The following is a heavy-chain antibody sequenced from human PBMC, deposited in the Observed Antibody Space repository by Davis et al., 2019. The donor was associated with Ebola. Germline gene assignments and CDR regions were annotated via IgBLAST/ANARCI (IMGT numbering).Heavy chain of an antibody. CDR2: IYYSGST. Sequence: SETLSLTCIVSGDSITVTGYYWGWVRQSPEKGLEWIGSIYYSGSTYYNPSLKSRVTISVDTSKNQFSLKLSSVTAADTAVYYCARVTLGYSSDWYAHWFDPWGHGTLVTVSS. J-gene: IGHJ5*02. CDR1: GDSITVTGYY. D-gene: IGHD6-19*01. V-gene: IGHV4-39*07. CDR3: ARVTLGYSSDWYAHWFDP.